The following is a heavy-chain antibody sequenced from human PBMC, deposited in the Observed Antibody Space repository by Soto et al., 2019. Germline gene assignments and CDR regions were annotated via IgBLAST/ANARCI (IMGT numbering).Heavy chain of an antibody. CDR2: ISSSSSTI. D-gene: IGHD6-19*01. J-gene: IGHJ6*02. V-gene: IGHV3-48*01. Sequence: EVQLVESGGGLVQPGGSLRLSCAASGFTFSSYSMNWVRQAPGKGLEWVSYISSSSSTIYYADSVKGRFTISRDNAKNSLYLQMNSLRAEDTAVYYCAAEFLWLDPYYYYYGMDVWGQGTTVTVSS. CDR1: GFTFSSYS. CDR3: AAEFLWLDPYYYYYGMDV.